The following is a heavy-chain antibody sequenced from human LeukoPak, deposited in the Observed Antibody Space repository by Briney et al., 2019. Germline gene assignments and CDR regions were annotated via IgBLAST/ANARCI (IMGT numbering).Heavy chain of an antibody. CDR3: ARDFLEDTQ. D-gene: IGHD2-2*02. CDR2: ISGSSTII. CDR1: GGSISSSS. V-gene: IGHV3-48*01. J-gene: IGHJ4*02. Sequence: ETLSLTCTVSGGSISSSSYYWGWIRQPPGKGLEWVAYISGSSTIIYYADSVKGRFTVSRDNAKSSLYLQMNSLRAEDTALYYCARDFLEDTQWGQGTLVTVSS.